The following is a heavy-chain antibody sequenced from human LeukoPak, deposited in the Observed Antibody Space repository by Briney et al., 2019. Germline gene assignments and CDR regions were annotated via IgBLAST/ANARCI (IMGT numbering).Heavy chain of an antibody. V-gene: IGHV3-30-3*01. J-gene: IGHJ5*02. CDR3: ARDQRGLDP. Sequence: GRSLRLSCAASGFTFSSYAMHWVRQAPGKGLEWVAVISYDGSNKYYADSVKGRFTISRDNFKNTLFLQMNSLRAEDTAVYYCARDQRGLDPWGQGTLVTVSS. CDR2: ISYDGSNK. D-gene: IGHD6-25*01. CDR1: GFTFSSYA.